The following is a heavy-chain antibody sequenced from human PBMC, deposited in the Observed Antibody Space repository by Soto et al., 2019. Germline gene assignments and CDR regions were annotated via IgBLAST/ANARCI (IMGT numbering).Heavy chain of an antibody. CDR2: ISGSGDTT. D-gene: IGHD1-26*01. CDR1: GFTFSIYA. J-gene: IGHJ5*02. V-gene: IGHV3-23*04. CDR3: AKSVSTTVGPFPS. Sequence: VQLVEAGGGLVKSGGSLRLSCAASGFTFSIYAMTCVRQAPGKGLEWVSGISGSGDTTYYADSVRGRFTISRDNSKNTLYLKMNSLRAEDTALYYCAKSVSTTVGPFPSWGQGTLATVSS.